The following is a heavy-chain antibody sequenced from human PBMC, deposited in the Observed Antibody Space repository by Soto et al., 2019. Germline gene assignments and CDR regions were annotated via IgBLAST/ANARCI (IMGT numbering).Heavy chain of an antibody. CDR2: IYDVGTT. J-gene: IGHJ4*02. CDR3: ARGPSGVKVDY. Sequence: SETLSLTCTVSGVSISSAAYCWSWIRQSPDKGLEWIGHIYDVGTTYSSPSLKGRVTISADTSETQFSLKLNSVSAADTAVYYCARGPSGVKVDYWGQG. D-gene: IGHD3-16*01. CDR1: GVSISSAAYC. V-gene: IGHV4-30-4*01.